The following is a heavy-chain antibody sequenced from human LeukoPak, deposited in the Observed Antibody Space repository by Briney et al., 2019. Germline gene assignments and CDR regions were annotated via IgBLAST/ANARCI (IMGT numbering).Heavy chain of an antibody. J-gene: IGHJ4*02. V-gene: IGHV3-21*01. CDR1: GFTFSSYS. CDR3: ARSGTHNSYGSGSYYTY. Sequence: GGSLRLSCAASGFTFSSYSMNWVRQAPGKGLEWVSSISSSSSYIYYADSVKGRFTISRDNAKNSLYLQMNSLRAEDTAVYYCARSGTHNSYGSGSYYTYWGQGTLVTVSS. D-gene: IGHD3-10*01. CDR2: ISSSSSYI.